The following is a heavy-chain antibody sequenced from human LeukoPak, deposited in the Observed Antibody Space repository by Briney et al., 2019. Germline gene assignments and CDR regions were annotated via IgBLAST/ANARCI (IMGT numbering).Heavy chain of an antibody. D-gene: IGHD3-16*01. CDR2: IYHSGST. CDR3: ARRRVGGGAQGFDY. Sequence: SGTLSLTCTVSGYSISSGYYWGWIRQPPGKGLEWIGSIYHSGSTYYNPSLKSRVTISVDTSKNQFSLKLSSVTAADTAVYYCARRRVGGGAQGFDYWGQGTLVTVSS. J-gene: IGHJ4*02. V-gene: IGHV4-38-2*02. CDR1: GYSISSGYY.